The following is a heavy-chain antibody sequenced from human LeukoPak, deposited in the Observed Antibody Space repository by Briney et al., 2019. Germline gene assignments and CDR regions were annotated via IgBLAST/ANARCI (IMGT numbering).Heavy chain of an antibody. CDR1: GYTFTRYY. D-gene: IGHD6-13*01. J-gene: IGHJ5*02. Sequence: ASVKVSCKASGYTFTRYYMHWVRQAPGQGLEGMGWINPNSGGTNYAQKFQGRVTMTRDPAISTAYMELSRLRSEDTAVCLCAKESVEYRSRYNWFDPRGQGNLVNGSS. V-gene: IGHV1-2*02. CDR2: INPNSGGT. CDR3: AKESVEYRSRYNWFDP.